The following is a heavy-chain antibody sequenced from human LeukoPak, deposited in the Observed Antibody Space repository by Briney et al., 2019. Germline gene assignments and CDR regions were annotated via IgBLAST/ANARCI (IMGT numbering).Heavy chain of an antibody. CDR1: GGTFSSYA. CDR2: IIPIFGTA. J-gene: IGHJ5*02. V-gene: IGHV1-69*13. Sequence: SVKVSCKASGGTFSSYAISWVRQAPGQGLEWMGGIIPIFGTANYAQKFQGRVTITADESTSTAYMELSGLRSEDTAVYYCAREFPYCSGGSCYSGWFDPWGQGTLVTVSS. CDR3: AREFPYCSGGSCYSGWFDP. D-gene: IGHD2-15*01.